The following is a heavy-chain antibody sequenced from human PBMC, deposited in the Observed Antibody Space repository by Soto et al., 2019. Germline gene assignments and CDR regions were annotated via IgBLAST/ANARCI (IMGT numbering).Heavy chain of an antibody. CDR2: ISGSGGST. CDR3: ATWENYDILTGYYDSHYFDY. V-gene: IGHV3-23*01. J-gene: IGHJ4*02. CDR1: GFTFSSDA. D-gene: IGHD3-9*01. Sequence: PGGSLRLSCAASGFTFSSDAMSWVRQAPGKGLEWVSAISGSGGSTYYADSVKGRFTISRDNSKNTLYLQMNSLRAEDTAVYYCATWENYDILTGYYDSHYFDYWGQGTLVTVSS.